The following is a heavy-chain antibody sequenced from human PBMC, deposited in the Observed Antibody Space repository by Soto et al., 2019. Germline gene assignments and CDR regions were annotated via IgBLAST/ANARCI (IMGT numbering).Heavy chain of an antibody. CDR2: ITGDGHRT. D-gene: IGHD3-22*01. Sequence: EVQLLESGGGLVQPGGSLRLSCTASGFTFSGYAMSWVRQSPGKELEWVAAITGDGHRTYYADSVEGRLTISRDKSMKTLFLQLNSPRTEDTAIYHCAKRDYYDSATFSPLFESWGQGVLVTVSS. CDR1: GFTFSGYA. V-gene: IGHV3-23*01. CDR3: AKRDYYDSATFSPLFES. J-gene: IGHJ4*02.